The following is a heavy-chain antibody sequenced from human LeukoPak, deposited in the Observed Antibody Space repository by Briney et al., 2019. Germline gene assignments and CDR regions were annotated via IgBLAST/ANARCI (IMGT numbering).Heavy chain of an antibody. V-gene: IGHV3-23*01. CDR1: GFTFSSYA. J-gene: IGHJ4*02. D-gene: IGHD2-15*01. Sequence: PGGSLRLSCAASGFTFSSYAMSWVRQAPGKGLEWVSAISGSGGSTYYAHSVKGRFTISRDNSKNTLYVQMNSLRAEDTAVYYCAKDIVVVVAAPHYFDYGGQGTLVTVSS. CDR3: AKDIVVVVAAPHYFDY. CDR2: ISGSGGST.